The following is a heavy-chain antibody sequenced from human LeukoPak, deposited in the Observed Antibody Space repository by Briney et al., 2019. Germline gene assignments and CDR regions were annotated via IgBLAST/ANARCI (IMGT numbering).Heavy chain of an antibody. CDR2: ISYGGSNK. J-gene: IGHJ5*02. V-gene: IGHV3-30*03. D-gene: IGHD6-19*01. CDR1: GFTFSSYG. CDR3: ARDSSGPINWFDP. Sequence: GGSLRLSCAASGFTFSSYGMHWVRQAPGKGLEWVAVISYGGSNKYYADSVKGRFTISRDNAKNSLYLQMNSLRAEDTAVYYCARDSSGPINWFDPWGQGTLVTVSS.